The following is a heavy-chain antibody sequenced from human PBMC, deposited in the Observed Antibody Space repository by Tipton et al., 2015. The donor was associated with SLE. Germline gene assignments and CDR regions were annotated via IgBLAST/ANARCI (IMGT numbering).Heavy chain of an antibody. D-gene: IGHD3-10*01. CDR1: GGSIGDYY. J-gene: IGHJ3*02. CDR3: ARRGNVSLGHAFDI. V-gene: IGHV4-59*12. CDR2: IYNSGST. Sequence: TLSLTCSVSGGSIGDYYWNWIRQPPGKGLEWIGIIYNSGSTYSSPSLKSRVTISVDTSKNQFSLKMSSVTAADTAVYYCARRGNVSLGHAFDIWGQGTMVTVSS.